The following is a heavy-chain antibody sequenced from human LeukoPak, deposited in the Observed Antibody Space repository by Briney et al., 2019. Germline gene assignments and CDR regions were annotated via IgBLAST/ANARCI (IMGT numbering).Heavy chain of an antibody. V-gene: IGHV3-21*01. CDR2: ISGGSAHI. J-gene: IGHJ3*01. D-gene: IGHD2-15*01. Sequence: GGSLRLSCAASGFTFSSYGMDWVRQIPGKGLEWVAFISGGSAHIYYADSVKGRFTISRDNAENSAYLQMSNLRPEDTAVYYCARDPSTLVVAGATRALDFWGQGTMVTVSS. CDR3: ARDPSTLVVAGATRALDF. CDR1: GFTFSSYG.